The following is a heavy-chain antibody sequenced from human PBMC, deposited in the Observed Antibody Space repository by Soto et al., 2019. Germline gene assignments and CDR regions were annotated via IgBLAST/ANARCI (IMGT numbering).Heavy chain of an antibody. CDR3: AKNVRSSSWYQNWFDP. V-gene: IGHV3-30*02. D-gene: IGHD6-13*01. CDR1: GLTFSSYG. CDR2: IWYYGSNK. Sequence: VGCVRLSFASSGLTFSSYGMHWVRQAPCKGLEWVSFIWYYGSNKYYADSVKGRFTISRDNSNNTLYLQRNSLRAEDTAVYYCAKNVRSSSWYQNWFDPWGQGTLVTVSS. J-gene: IGHJ5*02.